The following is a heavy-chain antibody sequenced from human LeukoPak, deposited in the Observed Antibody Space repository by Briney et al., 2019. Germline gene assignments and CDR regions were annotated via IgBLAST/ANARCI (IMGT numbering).Heavy chain of an antibody. CDR2: ISSSSSYI. Sequence: GGSLRLSCAASGFTFSSYAMTWVRQAPGKGLEWVSSISSSSSYIYYADSVKGRFTISRDNSKNTLYLQMNSLRAEDTAVYYCARVGARYGWGPEDYFDYWGQGTLVTVSS. J-gene: IGHJ4*02. CDR1: GFTFSSYA. CDR3: ARVGARYGWGPEDYFDY. D-gene: IGHD1-26*01. V-gene: IGHV3-21*04.